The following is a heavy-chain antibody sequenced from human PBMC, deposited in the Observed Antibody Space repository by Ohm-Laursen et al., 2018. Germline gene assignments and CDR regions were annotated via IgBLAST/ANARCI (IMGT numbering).Heavy chain of an antibody. CDR3: ARDQRVAPRGYYYCYGMDV. CDR2: INPSGGST. D-gene: IGHD3-10*01. J-gene: IGHJ6*02. Sequence: EASVKVSCKASGYTFTSYYMHWVRQAPGQGLEWMGIINPSGGSTSYAQKFQGRVTMTRDTSTSTVYMELSSLRSEDTAVYYCARDQRVAPRGYYYCYGMDVWGQGTTVTVSS. CDR1: GYTFTSYY. V-gene: IGHV1-46*01.